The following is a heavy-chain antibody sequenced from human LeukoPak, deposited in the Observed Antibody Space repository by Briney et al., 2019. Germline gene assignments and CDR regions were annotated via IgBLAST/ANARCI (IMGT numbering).Heavy chain of an antibody. J-gene: IGHJ6*03. CDR1: GGSISSTGYY. D-gene: IGHD5/OR15-5a*01. Sequence: PSETLSLTCTVSGGSISSTGYYWVWIRQPPGKGLEWIGSIYYSETTYYNSSLKSRVTISLNTSKNQFSLRLNSVTAADTAVYYCARQVSDYYYYYIDVWGKGATVTVSS. CDR2: IYYSETT. V-gene: IGHV4-39*01. CDR3: ARQVSDYYYYYIDV.